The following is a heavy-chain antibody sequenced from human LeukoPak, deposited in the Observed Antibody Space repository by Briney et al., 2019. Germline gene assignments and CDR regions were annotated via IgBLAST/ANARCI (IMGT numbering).Heavy chain of an antibody. D-gene: IGHD3-10*01. Sequence: PSETLSLTCTVSGDSISSYYWSWIRQPPGKGLEWIGYIFYTGSTNYNPSLKSRVTISINTSRTEFSLKLSSVTAADTAVYYCARDSYGGDAFDIWGQGTMVTVSS. J-gene: IGHJ3*02. CDR1: GDSISSYY. V-gene: IGHV4-59*01. CDR3: ARDSYGGDAFDI. CDR2: IFYTGST.